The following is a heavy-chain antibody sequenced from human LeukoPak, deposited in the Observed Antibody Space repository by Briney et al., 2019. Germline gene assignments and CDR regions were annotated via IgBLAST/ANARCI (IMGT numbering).Heavy chain of an antibody. CDR1: GFTSSSQE. CDR3: AKHYVRDLAVANADY. J-gene: IGHJ4*02. V-gene: IGHV3-23*01. D-gene: IGHD6-19*01. Sequence: GGSLRLSFIVSGFTSSSQELTWLRRAPGKGLEWVSTITPGSTYTKYADSVAGRFTISRDGSTNTLYLQMNSLRAEDTAVYFCAKHYVRDLAVANADYWGQGTLVTVSS. CDR2: ITPGSTYT.